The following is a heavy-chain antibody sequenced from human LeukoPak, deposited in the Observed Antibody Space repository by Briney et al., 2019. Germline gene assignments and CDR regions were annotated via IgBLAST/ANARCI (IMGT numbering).Heavy chain of an antibody. CDR3: ARSGGCSSTSCYQYNWFDP. CDR2: INHSGST. CDR1: GGSFSGYY. Sequence: PSETLSLTCAVYGGSFSGYYWSWIRQPPGKGLEWIGEINHSGSTSYNPSLKSRVTISVDTSKNQFSLKLSSVTAADTAVYYCARSGGCSSTSCYQYNWFDPWGQGTLVTVSS. D-gene: IGHD2-2*01. V-gene: IGHV4-34*01. J-gene: IGHJ5*02.